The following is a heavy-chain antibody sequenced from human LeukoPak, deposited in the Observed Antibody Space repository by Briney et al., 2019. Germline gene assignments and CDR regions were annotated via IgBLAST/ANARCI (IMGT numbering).Heavy chain of an antibody. CDR2: MNPNSGNT. CDR1: GYTFTSYD. Sequence: GAAVKVSCKASGYTFTSYDINWVRQATGQGLEWMGWMNPNSGNTGYAQKFQGRVTITRNTSISTAYMELSSLRSEDTAVYYCARDQVAAASAVFDYWGQGTLVTVSS. J-gene: IGHJ4*02. V-gene: IGHV1-8*03. D-gene: IGHD6-13*01. CDR3: ARDQVAAASAVFDY.